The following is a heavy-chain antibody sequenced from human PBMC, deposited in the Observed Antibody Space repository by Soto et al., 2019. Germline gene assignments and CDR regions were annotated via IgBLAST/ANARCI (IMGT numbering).Heavy chain of an antibody. Sequence: QVHLVQSGAEVKKPGSSVNVSCAASGDIFTQYAITWVRQAPGQGLEWMGEIITMFGTTDYEPRFQGRLTITADESTGTGYMELRSLRSEDTAIYYCARRYSFAQGDGMDVWGQGTTVIVSS. J-gene: IGHJ6*02. CDR2: IITMFGTT. D-gene: IGHD5-12*01. CDR3: ARRYSFAQGDGMDV. V-gene: IGHV1-69*01. CDR1: GDIFTQYA.